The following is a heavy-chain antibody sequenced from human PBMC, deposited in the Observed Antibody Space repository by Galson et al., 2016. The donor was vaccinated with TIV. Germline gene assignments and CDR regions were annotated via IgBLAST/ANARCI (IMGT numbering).Heavy chain of an antibody. CDR3: AKQLDFDQRVLDAFHI. CDR1: GCSFATFW. D-gene: IGHD3-9*01. Sequence: QSGAEVKKPGESLKISCKASGCSFATFWLVWARQMPGQGLEWMGAIHPCASDTRYSPTFQGQVSTSTDRSISTAYLQWSSLKASDTAMYYCAKQLDFDQRVLDAFHIWGQGTLLTVSS. V-gene: IGHV5-51*03. CDR2: IHPCASDT. J-gene: IGHJ3*02.